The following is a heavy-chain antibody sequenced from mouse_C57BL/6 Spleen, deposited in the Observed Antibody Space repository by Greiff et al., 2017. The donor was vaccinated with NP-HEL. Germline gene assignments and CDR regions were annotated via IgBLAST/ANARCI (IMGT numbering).Heavy chain of an antibody. CDR1: GYSFTGYY. D-gene: IGHD1-1*01. CDR3: ARYGGSSPFAY. V-gene: IGHV1-42*01. J-gene: IGHJ3*01. CDR2: INPSTGGT. Sequence: VQLKQSGPELVKPGASVKISCKASGYSFTGYYMNWVKQSPEKSLEWIGEINPSTGGTTYNQKFKAKATLTVDKSSSTAYMQLKSLTSEDSAVYYCARYGGSSPFAYWGQGTLVTVSA.